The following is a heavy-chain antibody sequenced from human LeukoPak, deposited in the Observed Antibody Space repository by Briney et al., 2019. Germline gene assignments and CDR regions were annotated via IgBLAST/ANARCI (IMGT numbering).Heavy chain of an antibody. CDR2: IIPIFGTA. J-gene: IGHJ5*02. CDR1: GYTFTGYY. D-gene: IGHD3-9*01. CDR3: ARILPDITISS. Sequence: SVKVSCKASGYTFTGYYMHWVRQAPGQGLEWMGGIIPIFGTANYAQKFQGRVTITADESTSTAYMELSSLRSEDTAVCYCARILPDITISSWGQGTLVTVSS. V-gene: IGHV1-69*13.